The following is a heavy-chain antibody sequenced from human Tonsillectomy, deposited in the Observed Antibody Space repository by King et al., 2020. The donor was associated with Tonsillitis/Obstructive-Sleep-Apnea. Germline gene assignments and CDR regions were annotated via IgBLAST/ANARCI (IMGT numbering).Heavy chain of an antibody. V-gene: IGHV1-18*01. CDR1: GYTFTSYG. CDR3: ARFVTNVTPSSYYYYYMDV. Sequence: QLVQSGAEVKKPGASVKVSCKASGYTFTSYGISWVRQAPGQGLEWMGWISAYNGNTNYAQKLQGRVTMTTDTSTSTAYMELRSLRSDDTAVYYCARFVTNVTPSSYYYYYMDVWGKGTTVTVSS. J-gene: IGHJ6*03. CDR2: ISAYNGNT. D-gene: IGHD4-11*01.